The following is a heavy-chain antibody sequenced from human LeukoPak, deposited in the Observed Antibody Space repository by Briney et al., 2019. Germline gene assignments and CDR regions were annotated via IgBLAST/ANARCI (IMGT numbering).Heavy chain of an antibody. D-gene: IGHD3-9*01. V-gene: IGHV4-34*01. CDR1: GGSFSGYY. Sequence: SETLSLTCAVYGGSFSGYYWSWIRQPPGKGLEWIGEINHSGSTNYNPSLKSRVTILGDTSKNQFSLKLSSVTAADTAVYYCARGHRDYDILTGYYYNYWGQGTLVTVSS. CDR2: INHSGST. CDR3: ARGHRDYDILTGYYYNY. J-gene: IGHJ4*02.